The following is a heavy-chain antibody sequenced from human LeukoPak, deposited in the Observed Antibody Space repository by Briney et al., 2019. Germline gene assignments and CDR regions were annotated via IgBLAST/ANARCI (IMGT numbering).Heavy chain of an antibody. CDR2: IYTSGST. D-gene: IGHD3-3*01. CDR1: GGSISSGSYY. CDR3: ARAPFYDFWSGYRYYFDY. J-gene: IGHJ4*02. Sequence: SETLSLTCTVSGGSISSGSYYWSWIRQPAGKGLEWTGRIYTSGSTNYNPSLKSRVTISVDTSKNQFSLKLSSVTAADTAVYYCARAPFYDFWSGYRYYFDYWGQGTLVTVSS. V-gene: IGHV4-61*02.